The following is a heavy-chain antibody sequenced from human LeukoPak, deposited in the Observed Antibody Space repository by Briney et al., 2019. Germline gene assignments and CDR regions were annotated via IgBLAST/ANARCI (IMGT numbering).Heavy chain of an antibody. Sequence: SSETLSLTCTVSGVSISSSSYYWGWLRQPPGKGLEWIGSIYYSGSTYYNPSLKSRVTISIDKSKNQFFLNLSSVTAADTAVYYCAGLVGRYSSGLYYYYFDYWGQGTLVTVSS. J-gene: IGHJ4*02. CDR2: IYYSGST. D-gene: IGHD3-22*01. CDR3: AGLVGRYSSGLYYYYFDY. CDR1: GVSISSSSYY. V-gene: IGHV4-39*07.